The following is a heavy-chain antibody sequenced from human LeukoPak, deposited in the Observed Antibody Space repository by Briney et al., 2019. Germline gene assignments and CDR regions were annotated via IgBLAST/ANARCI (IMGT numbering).Heavy chain of an antibody. J-gene: IGHJ4*02. CDR2: IYHSGNT. V-gene: IGHV4-4*02. D-gene: IGHD2-15*01. CDR1: GDSITSSNW. Sequence: SGTLSLTCAVSGDSITSSNWWSWVRQPPEKGLGGIGEIYHSGNTNYNPPLKSRVTISFDKSKNQFSLKLKSVTAADTAVYYCARVTGYVIEDNFDYWGQGTLVTVSS. CDR3: ARVTGYVIEDNFDY.